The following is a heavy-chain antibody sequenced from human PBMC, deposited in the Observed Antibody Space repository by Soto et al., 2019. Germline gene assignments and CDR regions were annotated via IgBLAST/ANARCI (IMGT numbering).Heavy chain of an antibody. D-gene: IGHD3-3*01. V-gene: IGHV1-18*01. CDR2: MNAYNGNT. Sequence: ASVKVSCKASGYTFTSYDINWVRQATGQGLEWMGWMNAYNGNTDYAQKLQGRVTMTTDTSTSTAYMELRSLRSDDTAVYYCARADRRIFGVVIIRSGMDVWGQGTTVTVSS. J-gene: IGHJ6*02. CDR3: ARADRRIFGVVIIRSGMDV. CDR1: GYTFTSYD.